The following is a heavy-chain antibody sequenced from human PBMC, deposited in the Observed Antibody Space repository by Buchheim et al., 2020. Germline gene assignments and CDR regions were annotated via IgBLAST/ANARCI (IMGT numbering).Heavy chain of an antibody. CDR3: ARGDAAAAAPEDY. Sequence: QVQLVESGGGVVQPGRALRLSCSASGFNFSSYSMHWVRQAPGKGLEGVAVISYYGSNQYYADPVEGRFPISRDNSKNTLDLQMNSLRAEDTAVYYCARGDAAAAAPEDYWGQGTL. V-gene: IGHV3-30-3*01. CDR2: ISYYGSNQ. J-gene: IGHJ4*02. CDR1: GFNFSSYS. D-gene: IGHD6-13*01.